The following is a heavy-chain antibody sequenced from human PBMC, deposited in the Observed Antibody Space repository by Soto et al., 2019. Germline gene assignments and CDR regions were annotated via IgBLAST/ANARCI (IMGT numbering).Heavy chain of an antibody. D-gene: IGHD6-13*01. CDR2: INWNGGST. CDR3: ARDLYSSSWPFDY. Sequence: GGSLRLSCAASGFTFSSYWMHWVRQAPGKGLEWVSGINWNGGSTGYADSVKGRFTISRDNAKNSLYLQMNSLRAEDTALYYCARDLYSSSWPFDYWGQGTLVTVSS. J-gene: IGHJ4*02. V-gene: IGHV3-20*04. CDR1: GFTFSSYW.